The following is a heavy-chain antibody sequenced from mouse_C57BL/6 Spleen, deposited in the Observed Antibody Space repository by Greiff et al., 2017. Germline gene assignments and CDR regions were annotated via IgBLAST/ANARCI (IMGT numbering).Heavy chain of an antibody. J-gene: IGHJ4*01. Sequence: QVQLKESGPGLVAPSQSLSITCTVSGFSLTSYAISWVRQPPGKGLEWLGVIWTGGGTNYNSALKSRLSISKDNSKSQVFLKMNSLQTDDTARYYCARNIAPYYSNYPDYYAMDYWGQGTSVTVSS. D-gene: IGHD2-5*01. CDR1: GFSLTSYA. CDR2: IWTGGGT. CDR3: ARNIAPYYSNYPDYYAMDY. V-gene: IGHV2-9-1*01.